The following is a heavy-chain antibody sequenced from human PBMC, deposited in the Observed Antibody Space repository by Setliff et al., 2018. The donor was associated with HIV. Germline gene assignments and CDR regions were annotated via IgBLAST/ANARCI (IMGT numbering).Heavy chain of an antibody. J-gene: IGHJ4*02. CDR3: ARAVLYSGSYYPFDY. CDR2: VNPSTGRT. CDR1: GYSFTSYY. V-gene: IGHV1-46*01. Sequence: ASVKVSCKASGYSFTSYYIHWVRQAPGQGLEWLGTVNPSTGRTTYAQNFQGRVAMTRDSSTNTVYMEVSSLKSDDTAVYYCARAVLYSGSYYPFDYWGQGVLVTV. D-gene: IGHD1-26*01.